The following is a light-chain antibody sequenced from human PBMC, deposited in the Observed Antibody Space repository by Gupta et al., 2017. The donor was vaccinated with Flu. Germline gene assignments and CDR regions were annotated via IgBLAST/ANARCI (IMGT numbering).Light chain of an antibody. J-gene: IGKJ2*01. Sequence: ASHQHKPGQARGLLIYGASSSATGIPDRFSRSGSGTDFTLTISRLEPEDSAVYYCHPYGSSLLNTFCLWTDLQL. CDR3: HPYGSSLLNT. V-gene: IGKV3-20*01. CDR2: GAS.